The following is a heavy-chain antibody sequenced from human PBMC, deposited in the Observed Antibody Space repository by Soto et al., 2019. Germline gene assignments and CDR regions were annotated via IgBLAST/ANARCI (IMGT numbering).Heavy chain of an antibody. CDR3: ARRRYSVRGVIIHDGMDV. J-gene: IGHJ6*02. V-gene: IGHV4-59*08. D-gene: IGHD3-10*01. CDR1: GGSISSYY. CDR2: IYYSGST. Sequence: QVQLQESGPGLVKPSETLSLTCTVSGGSISSYYWSWIRQPPGKGLEWIGDIYYSGSTNYNPSLKSRVTTSVDTSKNQFSLKLSSVTAADTAVYYCARRRYSVRGVIIHDGMDVWGQGTTVTVSS.